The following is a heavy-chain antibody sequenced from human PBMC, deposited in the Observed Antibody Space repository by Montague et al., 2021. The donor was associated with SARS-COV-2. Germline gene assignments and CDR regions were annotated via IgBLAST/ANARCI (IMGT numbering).Heavy chain of an antibody. J-gene: IGHJ4*02. D-gene: IGHD3-22*01. CDR3: ARAGEDYYYDSSGFLY. Sequence: SLSLSCAASGFIFSSYEMNWVRQAPGKGLEWVSYISNSGDTKYYADSVKGRFTISRDNAKNSLYLQMSSLRAEDAAVYYCARAGEDYYYDSSGFLYWGQGILATVSS. CDR2: ISNSGDTK. CDR1: GFIFSSYE. V-gene: IGHV3-48*03.